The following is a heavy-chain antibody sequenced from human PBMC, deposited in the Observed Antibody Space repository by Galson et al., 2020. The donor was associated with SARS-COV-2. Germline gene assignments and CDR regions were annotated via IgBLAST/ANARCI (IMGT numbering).Heavy chain of an antibody. CDR3: ARDSDVLTGYPSHFFDY. J-gene: IGHJ4*02. D-gene: IGHD3-9*01. CDR2: ISNDGRNE. CDR1: GFTFSSHA. Sequence: GGSLRLSCAASGFTFSSHAMHWVRQAPGKGLEWMAVISNDGRNENYADSVKGRFTISRDRSKNTPYLEMNSLRPEDTAVYYCARDSDVLTGYPSHFFDYWGQGTLVTVSS. V-gene: IGHV3-30*03.